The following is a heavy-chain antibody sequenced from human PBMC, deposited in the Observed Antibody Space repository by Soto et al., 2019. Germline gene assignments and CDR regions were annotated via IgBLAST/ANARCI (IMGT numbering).Heavy chain of an antibody. V-gene: IGHV3-7*05. Sequence: VQLVESGGGLVQPGGSLRLSCGASGFTFRTYWLSWVRQVPGKGLEWVANINQDGSEKNYVDSVKGRFTISRDNAKISLYLQMSSLRAEDTALYYCARDGSTSWYSYDYHGMDVWGQGTTVTVSS. CDR2: INQDGSEK. CDR3: ARDGSTSWYSYDYHGMDV. J-gene: IGHJ6*02. CDR1: GFTFRTYW. D-gene: IGHD5-18*01.